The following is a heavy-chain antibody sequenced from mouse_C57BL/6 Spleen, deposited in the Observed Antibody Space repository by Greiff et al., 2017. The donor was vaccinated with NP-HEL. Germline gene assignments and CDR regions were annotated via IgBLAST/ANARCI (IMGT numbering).Heavy chain of an antibody. D-gene: IGHD1-1*01. CDR2: INPSNGGT. CDR3: ARGVLITTVVAHFDV. CDR1: GYTFTSYW. J-gene: IGHJ1*03. Sequence: VQLQQPGTELVKPGASVKLSCKASGYTFTSYWMHWVKQRPGQGLEWIGNINPSNGGTNYNEKFKSKATLTVDKSSSTAYMQLSSLTSEDSAVYYCARGVLITTVVAHFDVWGTGTTVTVSS. V-gene: IGHV1-53*01.